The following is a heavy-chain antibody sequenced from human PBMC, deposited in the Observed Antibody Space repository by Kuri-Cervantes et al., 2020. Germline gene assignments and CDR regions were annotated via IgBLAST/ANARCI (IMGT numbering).Heavy chain of an antibody. CDR3: ARGSRYYGSGILGGMDV. V-gene: IGHV4-34*01. CDR2: INHSGST. CDR1: GGSISSGGYS. J-gene: IGHJ6*02. D-gene: IGHD3-10*01. Sequence: SETLSLTCAVSGGSISSGGYSWSWIRQPPGKGLEWIGEINHSGSTNYNPSLKSRVTMSVDTSKNQFSLKLSSVTAADTAVYYCARGSRYYGSGILGGMDVWGQGTTVTVSS.